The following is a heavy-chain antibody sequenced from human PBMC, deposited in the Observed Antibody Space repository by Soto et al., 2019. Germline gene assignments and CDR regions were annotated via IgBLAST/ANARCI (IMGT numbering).Heavy chain of an antibody. D-gene: IGHD5-12*01. CDR2: SRNKGNGYTT. J-gene: IGHJ4*02. V-gene: IGHV3-72*01. CDR3: VRVASTDKYDY. Sequence: QLVESGGGLVQPGGSLRLSCAASGFTFSDYYMDWVRQAPGKGLEWVGRSRNKGNGYTTEYAASVKGRFTISRDDSNNSLYLQMNSLKTEDTAVYCCVRVASTDKYDYWGQGTLVTVSS. CDR1: GFTFSDYY.